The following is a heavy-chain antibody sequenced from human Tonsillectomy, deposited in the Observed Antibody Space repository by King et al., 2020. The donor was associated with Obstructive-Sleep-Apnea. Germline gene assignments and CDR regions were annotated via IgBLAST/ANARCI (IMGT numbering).Heavy chain of an antibody. D-gene: IGHD3-9*01. Sequence: TLKESGPALVKPTQTLTLTCTFSGFSLSTSGMCVSWIRQPPGKALEWLARIDWDDDRYYRTSLRTRLTISKDTSKNQVVLTMTNMDPVDTATYYCARTSTYYDIMTGYFDYWGQGTLVTVSS. CDR2: IDWDDDR. CDR1: GFSLSTSGMC. V-gene: IGHV2-70*11. J-gene: IGHJ4*02. CDR3: ARTSTYYDIMTGYFDY.